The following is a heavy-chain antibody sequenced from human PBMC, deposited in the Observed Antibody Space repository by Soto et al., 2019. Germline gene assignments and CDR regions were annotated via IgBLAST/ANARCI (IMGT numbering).Heavy chain of an antibody. V-gene: IGHV6-1*01. CDR2: TYYRSKWYN. D-gene: IGHD2-15*01. CDR3: ARDRGYCSGGSCYGDGMDV. J-gene: IGHJ6*02. CDR1: GDSVSSNSSA. Sequence: SQTRSLTFAISGDSVSSNSSAWNWIRQSPSRVLEWLGRTYYRSKWYNDYAVSVKSRITINPDTSKNQFSLQLNSVTPEDTAVYYCARDRGYCSGGSCYGDGMDVWGQGTTITF.